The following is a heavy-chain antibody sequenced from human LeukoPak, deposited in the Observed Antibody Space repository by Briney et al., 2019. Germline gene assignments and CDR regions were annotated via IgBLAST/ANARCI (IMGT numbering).Heavy chain of an antibody. CDR2: IASRADGGST. J-gene: IGHJ4*02. CDR1: GFTFSSYA. Sequence: GGSLRLSCAASGFTFSSYAMSWVRQAPGKGLEWVGRIASRADGGSTHYAAPVKDRFIISRDDSKNTLYLQINSLKTEDTAVYYCTTLAAGKFDYWGQGTLVTVSS. V-gene: IGHV3-15*04. CDR3: TTLAAGKFDY. D-gene: IGHD6-13*01.